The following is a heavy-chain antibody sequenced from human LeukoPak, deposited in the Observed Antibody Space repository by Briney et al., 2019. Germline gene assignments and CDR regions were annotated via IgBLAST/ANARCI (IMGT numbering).Heavy chain of an antibody. Sequence: PGGSLRLSCAASGFTFSSYAMHWVRQAPGKGLEWVAVISYDGSNKYYADSVKGRFTISRDNSKNTLYLQMNSLRAEDTAVYYCARGNYCSSTSCYYYYYMDVWGKGTTVTVSS. CDR1: GFTFSSYA. J-gene: IGHJ6*03. V-gene: IGHV3-30*01. D-gene: IGHD2-2*01. CDR3: ARGNYCSSTSCYYYYYMDV. CDR2: ISYDGSNK.